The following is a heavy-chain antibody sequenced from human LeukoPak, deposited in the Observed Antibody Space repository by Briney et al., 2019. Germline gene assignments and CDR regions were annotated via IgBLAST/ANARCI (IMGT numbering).Heavy chain of an antibody. J-gene: IGHJ1*01. CDR2: ISSSSSYI. CDR1: GFTFSSYS. Sequence: GGSLRLSCAASGFTFSSYSMNWVRQAPGKGLEWVSSISSSSSYIYYADSVKGRFTISRDNAKNSLYLQMNSLRAEDTAVYYCARGDSSGILTFPDEYFQHWGQGTLVTVSS. CDR3: ARGDSSGILTFPDEYFQH. V-gene: IGHV3-21*01. D-gene: IGHD3-22*01.